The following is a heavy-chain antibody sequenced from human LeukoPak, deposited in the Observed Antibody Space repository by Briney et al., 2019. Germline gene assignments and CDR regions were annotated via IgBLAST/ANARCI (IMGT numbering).Heavy chain of an antibody. CDR2: IKEDGSEK. CDR1: GFTFRNYW. V-gene: IGHV3-7*01. Sequence: GGSLRLSCAASGFTFRNYWMSWVRQAPGKGLEWVANIKEDGSEKYYVASVKGRFTISRDNAKNSVYLQMNSLRGEDTAVYYCARVFGSSSCPEYWGQGTPVTVSS. J-gene: IGHJ4*02. CDR3: ARVFGSSSCPEY. D-gene: IGHD2-2*01.